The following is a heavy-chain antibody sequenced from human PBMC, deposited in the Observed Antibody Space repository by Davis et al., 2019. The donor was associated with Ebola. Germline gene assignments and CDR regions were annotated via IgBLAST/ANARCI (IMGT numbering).Heavy chain of an antibody. J-gene: IGHJ3*02. Sequence: PGGSLRLSCAASGFTFSSYGMHWVRQAPGKGLEWVAVISYDGSNKYYADSVKGRFTISRDNSKNTLYLQMNSLRAEDTAVYYCAKVDKYFDWLLSTGAFDIWGQGTMVTVSS. D-gene: IGHD3-9*01. CDR1: GFTFSSYG. CDR2: ISYDGSNK. CDR3: AKVDKYFDWLLSTGAFDI. V-gene: IGHV3-30*18.